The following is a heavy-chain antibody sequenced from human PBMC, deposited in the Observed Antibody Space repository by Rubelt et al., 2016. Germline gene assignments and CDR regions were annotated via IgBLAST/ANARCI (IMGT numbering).Heavy chain of an antibody. Sequence: GKGLEWIGYIYYSGSTNYNPSLKSRVTISVDTSKNQFSLKLSSVTAADTAVYYCARQNYARSTDYWGQGTLVTVSS. CDR2: IYYSGST. D-gene: IGHD1-7*01. CDR3: ARQNYARSTDY. V-gene: IGHV4-59*08. J-gene: IGHJ4*02.